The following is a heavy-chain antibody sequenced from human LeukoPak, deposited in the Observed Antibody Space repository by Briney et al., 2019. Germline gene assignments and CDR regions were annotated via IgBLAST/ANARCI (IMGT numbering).Heavy chain of an antibody. Sequence: SVKVSCKASGFTFISSAVQWVRQARGQRLEWIGWIVVGSGNTNYAQKFQERVTITRDMSTSTAYMELSSLRSEDTAVYYCAADIRFLEWLPDYHFDYWGQGTLVTVSS. V-gene: IGHV1-58*01. J-gene: IGHJ4*02. CDR1: GFTFISSA. CDR3: AADIRFLEWLPDYHFDY. CDR2: IVVGSGNT. D-gene: IGHD3-3*01.